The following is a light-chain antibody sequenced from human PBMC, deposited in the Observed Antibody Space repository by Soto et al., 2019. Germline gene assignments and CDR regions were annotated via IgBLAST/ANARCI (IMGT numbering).Light chain of an antibody. V-gene: IGKV1-5*01. Sequence: GDRVTITCRASQSISSWLAWYQQKPGKAPKLLIYDASSLESGVPSRFSGSGSGTEFTLTISNLQPDDFATYYCQQSYSTPITFGQGTRLEIK. J-gene: IGKJ5*01. CDR2: DAS. CDR1: QSISSW. CDR3: QQSYSTPIT.